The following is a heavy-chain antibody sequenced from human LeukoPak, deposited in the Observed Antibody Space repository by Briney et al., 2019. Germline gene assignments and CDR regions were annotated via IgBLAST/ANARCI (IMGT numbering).Heavy chain of an antibody. V-gene: IGHV3-7*01. CDR2: IKQDGSEK. Sequence: GGSLRLSCAASGFTFSSYWMSWVRQAPGKGLEWVANIKQDGSEKYYVDSVKGRFTISRDNAKNSLYLRMNSLRAEDTAVYYCVRDFLPYYLLFDYWGQGTLVTVSS. CDR1: GFTFSSYW. J-gene: IGHJ4*02. CDR3: VRDFLPYYLLFDY. D-gene: IGHD2-8*01.